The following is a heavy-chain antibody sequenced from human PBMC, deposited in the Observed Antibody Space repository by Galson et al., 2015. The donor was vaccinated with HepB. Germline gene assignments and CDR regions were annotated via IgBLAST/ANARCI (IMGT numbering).Heavy chain of an antibody. J-gene: IGHJ3*02. CDR1: GYTFTSYG. CDR3: ARESGSGHDAFRI. Sequence: SVKVSCKASGYTFTSYGITWVRQAPGQGLEWMGWISAYNGNTNYAQKLQDRVTMTTDTYTSTAYMELRSLRSDDTAVYYCARESGSGHDAFRIWGQGTMVAVSS. V-gene: IGHV1-18*01. CDR2: ISAYNGNT. D-gene: IGHD6-19*01.